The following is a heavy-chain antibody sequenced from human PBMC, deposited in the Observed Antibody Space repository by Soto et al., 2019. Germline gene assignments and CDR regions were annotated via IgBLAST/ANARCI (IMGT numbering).Heavy chain of an antibody. V-gene: IGHV1-69*13. CDR1: GGTFSSYA. CDR3: ARDTSREYDSGFKAWWFDP. CDR2: IIPIFGTA. J-gene: IGHJ5*02. D-gene: IGHD3-10*01. Sequence: GASVKVSCKASGGTFSSYAISWVRQAPGQGLEWMGGIIPIFGTANYAQKFQGRVTITADESTSTAYMELSSLRSEDTAVYFCARDTSREYDSGFKAWWFDPWGQGTLVTVSS.